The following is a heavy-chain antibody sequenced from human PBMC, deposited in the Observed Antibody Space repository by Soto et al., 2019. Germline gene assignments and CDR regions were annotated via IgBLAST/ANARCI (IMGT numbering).Heavy chain of an antibody. D-gene: IGHD3-10*01. CDR2: IYYSGST. J-gene: IGHJ4*02. CDR1: GGSISSGDYY. CDR3: ARAKRGSGPTWDY. Sequence: QVQLQESGPGLVKPSQTLSLTCTVSGGSISSGDYYWSWIRQPPGKGLEWIGYIYYSGSTYYNPSLKSRVXXPXDXXKNQFALTLRSVTAADTAVYYCARAKRGSGPTWDYWGQGTLVTVSS. V-gene: IGHV4-30-4*01.